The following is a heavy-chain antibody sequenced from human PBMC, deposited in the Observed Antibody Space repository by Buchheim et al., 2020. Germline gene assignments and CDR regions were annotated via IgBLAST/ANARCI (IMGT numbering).Heavy chain of an antibody. J-gene: IGHJ5*02. CDR3: ARDASSGYYNWFDP. V-gene: IGHV1-69*08. CDR1: GGTFSSYT. D-gene: IGHD3-22*01. CDR2: IIPILGIA. Sequence: QVQLVQSGAEVKKPGSSVKVSCKASGGTFSSYTISWVRQAPGQGLEWMGRIIPILGIANYAQKFQGRVTITAEKSTSTDYMELSSLRSEDTAVYYCARDASSGYYNWFDPWGQGTL.